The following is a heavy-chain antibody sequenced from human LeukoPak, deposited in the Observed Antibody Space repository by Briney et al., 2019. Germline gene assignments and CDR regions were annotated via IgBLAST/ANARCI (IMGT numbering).Heavy chain of an antibody. Sequence: PGGSLRLSCAASGFTFSGSAMHWVRQASGEGLEWVGRIRSKANSYATAYAASVKGRFTISRDDSKNTAYLQMNSLKTEDTAVYYCTRLTWTTRDYWGQGTMVTVSS. CDR1: GFTFSGSA. CDR3: TRLTWTTRDY. CDR2: IRSKANSYAT. V-gene: IGHV3-73*01. D-gene: IGHD4-17*01. J-gene: IGHJ3*01.